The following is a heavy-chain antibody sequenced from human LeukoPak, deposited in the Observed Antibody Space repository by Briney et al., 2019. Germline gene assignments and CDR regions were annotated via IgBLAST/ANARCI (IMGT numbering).Heavy chain of an antibody. Sequence: SETLSLTCTVSGDSISSYYWSWIRQPRGKGLEWIGYIYYSGSTSYNPSLKSRVTISVDTAKNQFSLKLTSVTAADTAVYYCARGLGELSFPFDYWGQGTLVTVSS. V-gene: IGHV4-59*01. D-gene: IGHD3-16*02. J-gene: IGHJ4*02. CDR3: ARGLGELSFPFDY. CDR1: GDSISSYY. CDR2: IYYSGST.